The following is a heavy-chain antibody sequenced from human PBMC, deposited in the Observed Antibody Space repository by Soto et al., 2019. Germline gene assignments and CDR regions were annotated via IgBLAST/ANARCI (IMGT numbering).Heavy chain of an antibody. Sequence: GGSLRLSCAASGFTFSDYYMSWIRQAPGKGLEWVSYISSSSSYTNYADSVKGRFTISRDNAKNSLYLQMNSLRAEDTAVYYCARDPLPSDTAMDQFDYWGQGTLVTVSS. D-gene: IGHD5-18*01. V-gene: IGHV3-11*06. CDR3: ARDPLPSDTAMDQFDY. CDR2: ISSSSSYT. J-gene: IGHJ4*02. CDR1: GFTFSDYY.